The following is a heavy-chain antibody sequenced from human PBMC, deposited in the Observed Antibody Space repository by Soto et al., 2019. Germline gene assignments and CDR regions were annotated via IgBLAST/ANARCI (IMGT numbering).Heavy chain of an antibody. CDR1: GYTLTRLA. D-gene: IGHD6-19*01. Sequence: ASVKVSCKASGYTLTRLAMHWVRQAPGQGLEWMGWINAANGNTKYSQKFQGRVTITRDTSATTAYMELSTLRSEDTAVYYCARDDSSGFQHSFDYWGQGTLVTVSS. J-gene: IGHJ4*02. CDR2: INAANGNT. V-gene: IGHV1-3*01. CDR3: ARDDSSGFQHSFDY.